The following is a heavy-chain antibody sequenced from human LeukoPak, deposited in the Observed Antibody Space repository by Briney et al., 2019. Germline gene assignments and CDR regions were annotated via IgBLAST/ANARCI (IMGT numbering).Heavy chain of an antibody. V-gene: IGHV4-39*01. J-gene: IGHJ4*02. CDR2: IYYSGST. CDR1: GGSISSSSYY. D-gene: IGHD2-21*02. Sequence: PSETLSLTCTVSGGSISSSSYYWGWIRQPPGKGLEWIGSIYYSGSTYYNPSLKSRVTISVDTSKNRFSLKLSSVTAADTAVYYCASSWKVTALVYFDYWGQGTLVTVSS. CDR3: ASSWKVTALVYFDY.